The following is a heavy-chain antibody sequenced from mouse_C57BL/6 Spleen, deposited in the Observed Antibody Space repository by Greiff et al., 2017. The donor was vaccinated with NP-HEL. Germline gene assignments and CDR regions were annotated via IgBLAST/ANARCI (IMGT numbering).Heavy chain of an antibody. D-gene: IGHD4-1*01. CDR1: GFTFSSYG. Sequence: EVQVVESGGDLVKPGGSLKLSCAASGFTFSSYGMSWVRQTPDKRLEWVATISSGGSYTYYPDSVKGRVTISRDNAKNTLYLQMSSLKSEDTAMYYCARNWDEGGYYYAMDYWGQGTSVTVSS. J-gene: IGHJ4*01. V-gene: IGHV5-6*01. CDR3: ARNWDEGGYYYAMDY. CDR2: ISSGGSYT.